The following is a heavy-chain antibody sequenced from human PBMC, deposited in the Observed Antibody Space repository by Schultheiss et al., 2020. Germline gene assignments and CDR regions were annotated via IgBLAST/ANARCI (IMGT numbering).Heavy chain of an antibody. J-gene: IGHJ4*02. CDR3: ARDYCGSCYFLDY. Sequence: GGSLRLSCAASAFTFSTYGMHWVRQAPGKGLECVAVISYDGNNKYYADSVKGRFTISRDNSKNTLYLQMNSLRAEDTAVYYCARDYCGSCYFLDYWGQGTLVTVSS. V-gene: IGHV3-30*03. CDR2: ISYDGNNK. D-gene: IGHD2-15*01. CDR1: AFTFSTYG.